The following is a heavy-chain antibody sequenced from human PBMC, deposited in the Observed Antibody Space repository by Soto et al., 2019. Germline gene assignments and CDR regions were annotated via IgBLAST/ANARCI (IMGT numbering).Heavy chain of an antibody. D-gene: IGHD2-15*01. V-gene: IGHV1-18*01. Sequence: GASVKVSCKASGYTFTSYGISWVRQAPGQGLEWMGWISAYNGNTNYAQKLQGRVTMTTDTSTSTAYMELRSLRSDDTAVYYCLVAAHPYYFDYWGQGTLVTVSS. CDR2: ISAYNGNT. CDR1: GYTFTSYG. J-gene: IGHJ4*02. CDR3: LVAAHPYYFDY.